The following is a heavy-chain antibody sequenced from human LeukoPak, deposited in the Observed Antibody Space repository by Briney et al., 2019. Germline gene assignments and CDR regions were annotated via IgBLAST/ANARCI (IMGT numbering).Heavy chain of an antibody. Sequence: ASVKVSCKASGYTFTSYAMHWVRQAPGQRLEWMGWINAGNGNTKYSQKFQGRVTITRDTSASTAYMELSSLRSEDTAVYYCARDRAYSSGWDNWFDPWGQGTLVTVSS. D-gene: IGHD6-19*01. CDR1: GYTFTSYA. CDR3: ARDRAYSSGWDNWFDP. J-gene: IGHJ5*02. CDR2: INAGNGNT. V-gene: IGHV1-3*01.